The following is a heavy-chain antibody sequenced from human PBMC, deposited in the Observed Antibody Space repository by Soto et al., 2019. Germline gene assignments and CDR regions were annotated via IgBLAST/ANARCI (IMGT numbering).Heavy chain of an antibody. D-gene: IGHD3-22*01. CDR2: IYYSGRT. CDR1: GDSIKSDY. V-gene: IGHV4-59*01. CDR3: ARYDTSGTSLPY. J-gene: IGHJ4*02. Sequence: SETLSLTCIVSGDSIKSDYWSWIRQPPGKGLEWIGYIYYSGRTKYNPSLTSRVTISIDSSKQQFSLKLTSVTAADTAVYYCARYDTSGTSLPYWGQGMLVTVSS.